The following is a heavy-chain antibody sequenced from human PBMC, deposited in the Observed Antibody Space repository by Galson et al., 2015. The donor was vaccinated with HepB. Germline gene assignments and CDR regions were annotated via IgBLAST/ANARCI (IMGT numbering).Heavy chain of an antibody. Sequence: SVKVSCKASGYTFTGYYMHWVRQAPGQGLEWMGWINPNSGGTNYAQKFQGWVTMTRDTSISTAYMELSRLRSDDTAVYYCARDHGDGYSRDDAFDIWGQGTMVTVSS. V-gene: IGHV1-2*04. D-gene: IGHD5-24*01. J-gene: IGHJ3*02. CDR1: GYTFTGYY. CDR2: INPNSGGT. CDR3: ARDHGDGYSRDDAFDI.